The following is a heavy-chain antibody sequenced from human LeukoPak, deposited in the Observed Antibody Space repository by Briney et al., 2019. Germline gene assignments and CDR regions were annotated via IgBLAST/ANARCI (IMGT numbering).Heavy chain of an antibody. CDR1: GGTFSSYA. D-gene: IGHD3-22*01. Sequence: SVKVSCKASGGTFSSYAISWVRQAPGQGLEWMGRIIPILGIANYAQKFQGRVTITEDKSTSTAYMELSSLRSEDTAVYYCARPGDYYDSSGYPTQHDAFDIWGQGTMVTVSS. CDR3: ARPGDYYDSSGYPTQHDAFDI. V-gene: IGHV1-69*04. CDR2: IIPILGIA. J-gene: IGHJ3*02.